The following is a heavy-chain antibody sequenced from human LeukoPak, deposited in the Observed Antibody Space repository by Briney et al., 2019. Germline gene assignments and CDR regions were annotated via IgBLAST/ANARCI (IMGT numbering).Heavy chain of an antibody. CDR1: GFTLSSYA. V-gene: IGHV3-23*01. J-gene: IGHJ4*02. Sequence: PGGSLRLSCAASGFTLSSYAMSWVRQAPGKGLEWVSAISGSGGSTYYADSVKGRFTISRDNSKNTLYLQMNSLRAEDTAVYYRAKDPFGLFDYWGQGTLVTVSS. CDR2: ISGSGGST. D-gene: IGHD3-10*01. CDR3: AKDPFGLFDY.